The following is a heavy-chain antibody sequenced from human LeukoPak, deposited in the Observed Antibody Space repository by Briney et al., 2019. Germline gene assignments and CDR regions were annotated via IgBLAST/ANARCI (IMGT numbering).Heavy chain of an antibody. V-gene: IGHV1-69*10. Sequence: SVKVSCKASGYTFTSYDINWVRQATGQGLEWMGWIIPILGIANCAQKFQGRVTITADKSTSTAYMELSSLRSEDTAVYYCARVGGNWVDYWGQGTLVTVSS. CDR3: ARVGGNWVDY. CDR1: GYTFTSYD. D-gene: IGHD1-1*01. J-gene: IGHJ4*02. CDR2: IIPILGIA.